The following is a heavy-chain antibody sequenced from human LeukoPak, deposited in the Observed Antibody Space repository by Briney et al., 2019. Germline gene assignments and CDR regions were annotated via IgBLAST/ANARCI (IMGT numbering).Heavy chain of an antibody. J-gene: IGHJ4*02. D-gene: IGHD3-16*01. CDR2: IKEDGSEK. V-gene: IGHV3-7*01. CDR3: ARGGRSRFDF. Sequence: PGGSLRLSCAASGFTFSNYWMSWVRQAPGKGLECVAYIKEDGSEKNYVDSVKGRFTISRDNAKNSLNLQMNSLRAEDTAVYYCARGGRSRFDFWGQGILVTVSS. CDR1: GFTFSNYW.